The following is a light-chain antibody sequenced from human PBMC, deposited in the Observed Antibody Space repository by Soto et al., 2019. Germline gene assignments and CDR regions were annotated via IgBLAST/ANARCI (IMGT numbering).Light chain of an antibody. CDR2: DSS. CDR3: QQRSIWPPV. CDR1: QSVGTY. J-gene: IGKJ4*01. V-gene: IGKV3-11*01. Sequence: EIVMTQSPATLSLSPGERATLSCRASQSVGTYLAWYQQKPGQAPRLLIYDSSKRATDIPARFSGSGSGTDFTLTISSLEPEDFAVYYCQQRSIWPPVFGGGTKGEI.